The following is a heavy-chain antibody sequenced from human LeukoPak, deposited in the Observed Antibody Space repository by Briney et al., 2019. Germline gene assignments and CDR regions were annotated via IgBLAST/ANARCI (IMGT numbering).Heavy chain of an antibody. Sequence: ASVKVSCKASGYTFTGYYMHWVRQAPGQGLEWMGWTNPNSGGTNYAQKFQGWVTMTRDTSISTAYMELSRLRSDDTAVYYCARKAWSRRAGNWFDPWGQGTLVTVSS. CDR1: GYTFTGYY. J-gene: IGHJ5*02. V-gene: IGHV1-2*04. CDR3: ARKAWSRRAGNWFDP. CDR2: TNPNSGGT. D-gene: IGHD3-3*01.